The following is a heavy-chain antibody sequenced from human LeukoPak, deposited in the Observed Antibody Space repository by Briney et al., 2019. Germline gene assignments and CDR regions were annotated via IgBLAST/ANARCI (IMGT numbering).Heavy chain of an antibody. J-gene: IGHJ5*02. Sequence: SETLSLTCTVSGGSISSSSYYWGWIRQPPGKGLEWIGSIYYSGSTNYNPSLKSRVTISVDTSKNQFSLKLGSVTAADTAVYYCARVSGSYLGAHWFDPWGQGTLVTVSS. D-gene: IGHD1-26*01. V-gene: IGHV4-39*07. CDR1: GGSISSSSYY. CDR2: IYYSGST. CDR3: ARVSGSYLGAHWFDP.